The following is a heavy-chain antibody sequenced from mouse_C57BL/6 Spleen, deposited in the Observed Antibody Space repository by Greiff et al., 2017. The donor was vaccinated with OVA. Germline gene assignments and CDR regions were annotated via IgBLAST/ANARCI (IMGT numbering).Heavy chain of an antibody. CDR2: IDPSASYT. CDR3: ATNYFDY. J-gene: IGHJ2*01. CDR1: GYTFTSYW. Sequence: QVQLQQPGAELVKPGASVKLSCKASGYTFTSYWMQWVKQRPGQGLEWIGEIDPSASYTNYNQKFKGKATLTVDTSSSTAYMQLSSLTSEDSAVYYCATNYFDYWGQGTTLTVSS. V-gene: IGHV1-50*01.